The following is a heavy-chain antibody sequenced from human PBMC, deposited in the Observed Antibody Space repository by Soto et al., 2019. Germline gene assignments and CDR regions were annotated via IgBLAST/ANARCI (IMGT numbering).Heavy chain of an antibody. CDR3: ARGGLEPVEY. Sequence: EVQLVESGGVLVQPGGSLRLSCAASGFSFSTFWMHWVRQAPGKGLVWVSRINPAETTTTYADSVRGRFTISRDNAKNTLYLQMNSLRGGDTAVYYCARGGLEPVEYWGQGTPVTVFS. CDR2: INPAETTT. D-gene: IGHD6-19*01. J-gene: IGHJ4*02. V-gene: IGHV3-74*01. CDR1: GFSFSTFW.